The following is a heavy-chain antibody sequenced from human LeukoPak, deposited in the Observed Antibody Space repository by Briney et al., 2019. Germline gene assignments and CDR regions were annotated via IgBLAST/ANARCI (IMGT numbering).Heavy chain of an antibody. D-gene: IGHD4-17*01. CDR1: GYTFTSYY. J-gene: IGHJ4*02. V-gene: IGHV1-46*01. CDR2: INPSGGST. Sequence: ASVKVSCKASGYTFTSYYMHWVRLAPGQGLEWMGIINPSGGSTSYAQKFQGRVTMTRDTSTSTVYMELSSLRSEDTAVYYCARGQLWSPYGDYEAPSSFGYWGQGTLVTVSS. CDR3: ARGQLWSPYGDYEAPSSFGY.